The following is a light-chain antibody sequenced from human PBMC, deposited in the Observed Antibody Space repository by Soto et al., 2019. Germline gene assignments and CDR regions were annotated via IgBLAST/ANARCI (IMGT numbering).Light chain of an antibody. CDR2: GVS. CDR1: SSDVGGYKY. Sequence: QSVLTQPRSVSGSPGQSVTISCTGTSSDVGGYKYVSWYQQKPGKAPKLIIYGVSRWPSGVPNRFSGSKSGNTASLTISGLQAADEADYYCSSKRTTASLVFGTGTKSPS. J-gene: IGLJ1*01. V-gene: IGLV2-11*01. CDR3: SSKRTTASLV.